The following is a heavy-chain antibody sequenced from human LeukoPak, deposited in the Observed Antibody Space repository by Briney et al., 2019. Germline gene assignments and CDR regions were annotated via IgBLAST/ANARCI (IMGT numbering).Heavy chain of an antibody. CDR2: IYHSGNT. J-gene: IGHJ3*02. D-gene: IGHD4-23*01. CDR3: ARGGVHGGAPAFDI. V-gene: IGHV4-30-2*01. CDR1: GGSISSGGYY. Sequence: SETLSLTCTVSGGSISSGGYYWSWIRQPPGKGLEWIGYIYHSGNTYYNPSLKSRVTISVDRSKNQFSLKLSSVTAADTAVYYCARGGVHGGAPAFDIWGQGTMVTVSS.